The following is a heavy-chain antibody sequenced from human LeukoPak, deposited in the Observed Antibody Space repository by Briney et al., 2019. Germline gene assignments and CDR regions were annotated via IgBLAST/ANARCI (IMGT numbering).Heavy chain of an antibody. CDR1: GGSITSYY. Sequence: PSETLSLTCTVSGGSITSYYWSWIRQPPGKGLEWIGYIYYSGSTNYNPSLKSRVTISVDTSKNQFSLKLSSVTAADTAVYYCAKDGTRPYYGSGSYYNYFDYWGQGTLVTVSS. V-gene: IGHV4-59*01. D-gene: IGHD3-10*01. CDR2: IYYSGST. J-gene: IGHJ4*02. CDR3: AKDGTRPYYGSGSYYNYFDY.